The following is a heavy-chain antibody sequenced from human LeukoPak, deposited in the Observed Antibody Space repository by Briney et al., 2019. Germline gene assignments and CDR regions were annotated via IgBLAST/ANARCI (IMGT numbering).Heavy chain of an antibody. D-gene: IGHD3-16*02. Sequence: ASVKVSCKASGYTFTSYGISWVRQAPGQGLEWMGWISAYNGNTNYARKLQGRVTMTTDTSTSTAYMEPRSLRSDDTAVYYCARDYYDYVWGSYRSPNDAFDIWGQGTMVTVSS. CDR3: ARDYYDYVWGSYRSPNDAFDI. CDR1: GYTFTSYG. CDR2: ISAYNGNT. V-gene: IGHV1-18*01. J-gene: IGHJ3*02.